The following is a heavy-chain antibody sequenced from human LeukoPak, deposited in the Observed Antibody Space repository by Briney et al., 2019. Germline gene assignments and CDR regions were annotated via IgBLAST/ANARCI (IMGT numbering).Heavy chain of an antibody. CDR1: GVXFSNYA. CDR3: AKATRGYGEFDY. Sequence: GGSLTLSCAASGVXFSNYAITWVRQAPGKGREWVSVISGSGGSTYYADSVKGRFTISRDNSKNTLYLQMNSLRAEDTAVYYCAKATRGYGEFDYWGQGKLVTVSS. V-gene: IGHV3-23*01. CDR2: ISGSGGST. D-gene: IGHD1-1*01. J-gene: IGHJ4*02.